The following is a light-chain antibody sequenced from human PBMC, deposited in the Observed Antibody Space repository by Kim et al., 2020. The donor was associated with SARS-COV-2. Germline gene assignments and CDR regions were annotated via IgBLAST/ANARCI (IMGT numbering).Light chain of an antibody. J-gene: IGKJ4*01. Sequence: EIVLTQSPATLSLSPGERATLSCRASQSVSSYLAWYQQKPGQAPRLLIYDASNRATGIPARFSGSGSGTDFTLTISSLEPEDFAVYYCQQRSNWPPFTFAEGPRWISN. CDR2: DAS. V-gene: IGKV3-11*01. CDR1: QSVSSY. CDR3: QQRSNWPPFT.